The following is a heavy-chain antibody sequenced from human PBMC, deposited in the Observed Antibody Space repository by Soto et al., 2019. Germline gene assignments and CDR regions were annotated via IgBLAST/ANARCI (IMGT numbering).Heavy chain of an antibody. Sequence: PGGSLRLSCAASGFTFSSYSMNWVRQAPGKGLEWVSYISSSSSTIYYADSVKGRFTISRDNAKNSLYLQMNSLRAEDTAVYYWAREYYDSSGSNDYWGQGTLVTVSS. V-gene: IGHV3-48*01. CDR1: GFTFSSYS. J-gene: IGHJ4*02. CDR2: ISSSSSTI. CDR3: AREYYDSSGSNDY. D-gene: IGHD3-22*01.